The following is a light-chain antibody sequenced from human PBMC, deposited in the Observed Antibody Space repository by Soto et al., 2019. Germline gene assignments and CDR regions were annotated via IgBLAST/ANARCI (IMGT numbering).Light chain of an antibody. V-gene: IGKV3-11*01. Sequence: EIVLTQSPATLSLSPGERATLSFRASQSVSSYLAWYQQKPGQAPRLLIYDASNRATGIPARFSGSGSGTDFTLTITSLEPEDFAVYYCQHRSNWLAFGGGTKVDNK. J-gene: IGKJ4*01. CDR2: DAS. CDR3: QHRSNWLA. CDR1: QSVSSY.